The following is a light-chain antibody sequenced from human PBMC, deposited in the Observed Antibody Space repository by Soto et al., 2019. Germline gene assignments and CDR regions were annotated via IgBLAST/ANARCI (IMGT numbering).Light chain of an antibody. CDR1: SSDVGSSNL. Sequence: QSALTQPASVSGSPGQSITIACTGTSSDVGSSNLVSWYQQHPGKAPKLKIYEGIQRPSGLSHRFSGSKSANTASLTISGLQTEDEADYYCCAYAGGNTFAFGGGTKLTVL. V-gene: IGLV2-23*03. J-gene: IGLJ3*02. CDR3: CAYAGGNTFA. CDR2: EGI.